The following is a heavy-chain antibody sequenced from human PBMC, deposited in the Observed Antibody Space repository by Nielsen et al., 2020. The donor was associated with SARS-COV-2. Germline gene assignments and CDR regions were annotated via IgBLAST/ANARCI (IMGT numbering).Heavy chain of an antibody. CDR1: GYTFTSYD. J-gene: IGHJ6*02. D-gene: IGHD3-3*01. V-gene: IGHV1-8*01. CDR2: MNPNSGNT. Sequence: ASVKVSCKASGYTFTSYDINWVRQATGQGLEWMGWMNPNSGNTGYAQKFQGRVAMTRNTSISTAYMELSSLRSEDTAVYYCARGNYDFWSGYPYYYYGMDVWGQETTVTVSS. CDR3: ARGNYDFWSGYPYYYYGMDV.